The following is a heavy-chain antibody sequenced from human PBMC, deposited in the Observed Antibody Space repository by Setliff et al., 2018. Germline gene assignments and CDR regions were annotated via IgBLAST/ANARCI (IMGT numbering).Heavy chain of an antibody. CDR1: GGSISSYY. CDR2: IYIGGSA. D-gene: IGHD2-2*01. V-gene: IGHV4-4*07. J-gene: IGHJ5*02. Sequence: SETLSLTCTVSGGSISSYYWSWIRQPAGKGLEWIGHIYIGGSANYNPSLKSRVTISVDTSKNQFSLKLSSVTAADTAVYYCARDGFQLPTQSNWFDPWGQGALVTVSS. CDR3: ARDGFQLPTQSNWFDP.